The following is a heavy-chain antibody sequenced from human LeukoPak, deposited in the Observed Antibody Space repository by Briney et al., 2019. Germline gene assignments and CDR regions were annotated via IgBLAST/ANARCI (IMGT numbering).Heavy chain of an antibody. Sequence: SETLSLTCDVSGGSISNGGYSWSWIRQPPGKGLEWIGYIYHSGSTYYNPSLKSRVTISVDRSKNQFSLKLSSVTAADTAVYYCARITLDEAYFNYWGQGTLVTVSS. V-gene: IGHV4-30-2*01. D-gene: IGHD3-10*01. J-gene: IGHJ4*02. CDR2: IYHSGST. CDR1: GGSISNGGYS. CDR3: ARITLDEAYFNY.